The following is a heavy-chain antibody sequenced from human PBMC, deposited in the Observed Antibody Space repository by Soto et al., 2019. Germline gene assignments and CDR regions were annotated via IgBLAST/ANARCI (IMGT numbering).Heavy chain of an antibody. CDR2: IIPIFGTA. CDR1: GGTFSSYA. J-gene: IGHJ4*02. Sequence: QVQLVQSGAEVKKPGSSVKVSCKASGGTFSSYAISWVRQAPGQGLEWMGGIIPIFGTANYAQKFQGRVTITADESTSTAYMELSRLRSEDTAVYYCARGGWVDYYDSSGYLDYWGQGTMVTVSS. V-gene: IGHV1-69*01. D-gene: IGHD3-22*01. CDR3: ARGGWVDYYDSSGYLDY.